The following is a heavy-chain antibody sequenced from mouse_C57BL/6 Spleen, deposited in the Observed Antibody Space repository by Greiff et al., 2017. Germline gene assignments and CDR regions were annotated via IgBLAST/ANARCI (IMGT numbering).Heavy chain of an antibody. CDR3: ARGDDGYPYYFDY. CDR2: INPNHGGT. CDR1: GYTFTDYY. V-gene: IGHV1-26*01. Sequence: VQLQQSGPELVKPGASVKISCKASGYTFTDYYMNWVKQSHGKSLEWIGDINPNHGGTSYTQKFKGKATLTVDKSSSTAYMELRSLTSEDSAVYYCARGDDGYPYYFDYWGQGTTLTVSS. D-gene: IGHD2-3*01. J-gene: IGHJ2*01.